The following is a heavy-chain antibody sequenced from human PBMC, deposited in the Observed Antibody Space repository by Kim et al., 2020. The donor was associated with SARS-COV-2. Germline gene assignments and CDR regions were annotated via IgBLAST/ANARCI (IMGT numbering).Heavy chain of an antibody. D-gene: IGHD6-19*01. Sequence: ADSVKGRFTISRDNAKNSLYLQMNSLRAEDTAVYYCASKATYSSGWYLDYWGQGTLVTVSS. J-gene: IGHJ4*02. CDR3: ASKATYSSGWYLDY. V-gene: IGHV3-21*01.